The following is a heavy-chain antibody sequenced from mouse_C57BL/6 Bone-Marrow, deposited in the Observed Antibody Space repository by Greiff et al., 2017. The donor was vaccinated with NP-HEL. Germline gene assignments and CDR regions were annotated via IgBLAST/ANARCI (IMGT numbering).Heavy chain of an antibody. V-gene: IGHV7-3*01. D-gene: IGHD1-1*01. Sequence: EVQRVESGGGLVQPGGSLSLSCAASGFTFTDYYMSWVRQPPGKALEWLGFIRNKANGYTTEYSASVKGRFTISRDNSQSILYLQMNALRAEDSATYYCARSPYYYGTFDYWGQGTTLTVSS. J-gene: IGHJ2*01. CDR3: ARSPYYYGTFDY. CDR1: GFTFTDYY. CDR2: IRNKANGYTT.